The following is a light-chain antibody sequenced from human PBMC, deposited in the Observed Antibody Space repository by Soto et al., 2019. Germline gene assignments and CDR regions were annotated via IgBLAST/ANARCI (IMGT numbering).Light chain of an antibody. Sequence: EIVLTQSPATLSSSPGETATLSCRASQYVGTRLAWYQHKPGQAPRLLIYYTSNRATGIPARFSGSGSGTDFTLTISSLEPEDFAVFYCQQRSIWPWTFGQGTKVDIK. CDR2: YTS. J-gene: IGKJ1*01. V-gene: IGKV3-11*01. CDR3: QQRSIWPWT. CDR1: QYVGTR.